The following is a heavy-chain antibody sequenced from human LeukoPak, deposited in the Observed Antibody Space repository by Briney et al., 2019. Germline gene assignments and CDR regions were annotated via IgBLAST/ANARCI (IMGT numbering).Heavy chain of an antibody. V-gene: IGHV3-30*02. D-gene: IGHD5-18*01. CDR3: AKDSQLWVLEPYYFDY. Sequence: GGSLRLSCAASGFTFSSYGMHWARQAPGKGLEWVSFIRNDGTNKYYVDSVKGRFTISRDDSKNTLYLQMNRLRAEDTAVYYCAKDSQLWVLEPYYFDYWGQGTLVTVSS. CDR2: IRNDGTNK. J-gene: IGHJ4*02. CDR1: GFTFSSYG.